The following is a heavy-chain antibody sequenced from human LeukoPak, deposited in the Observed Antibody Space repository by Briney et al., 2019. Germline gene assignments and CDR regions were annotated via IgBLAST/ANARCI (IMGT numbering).Heavy chain of an antibody. J-gene: IGHJ5*02. V-gene: IGHV1-69*04. CDR2: IIPVFDKA. D-gene: IGHD5-12*01. CDR1: GDSLNNFG. Sequence: SVKVSCKASGDSLNNFGINWVRQAPGQGLERMGTIIPVFDKATYSQNFQGRGTITADKASSTAYMELNNLTSDDTAMYYCATSPSTVATRGNFFDPWGQGTLVIVSS. CDR3: ATSPSTVATRGNFFDP.